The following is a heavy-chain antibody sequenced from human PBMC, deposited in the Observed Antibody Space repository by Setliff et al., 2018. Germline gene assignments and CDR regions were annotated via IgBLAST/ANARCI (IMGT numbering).Heavy chain of an antibody. Sequence: GGSLRLSCAASGFTFSSYGMHWVRQAPGKGLEWVAVIYHDGGNKYYADSVKGRFTISRDNSKNTLYLQMSSLRSEDTAVYYCVKYTRVVTTTCFDYWGQGTLVTVSS. CDR2: IYHDGGNK. D-gene: IGHD2-15*01. J-gene: IGHJ4*02. CDR3: VKYTRVVTTTCFDY. CDR1: GFTFSSYG. V-gene: IGHV3-33*03.